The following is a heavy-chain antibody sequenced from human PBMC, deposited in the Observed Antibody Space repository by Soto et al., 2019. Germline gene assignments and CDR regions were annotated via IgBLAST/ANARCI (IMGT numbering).Heavy chain of an antibody. CDR3: ARELTGDSNDAFDI. Sequence: ASVKVYCKASGGTFSSYTISWVRQAPGQGLEWMGRIIPILGIANYAQKFQGRVTITADKYTSTAYMELSSLRSEDTAVYYCARELTGDSNDAFDIWGQGTMVTVSS. D-gene: IGHD7-27*01. V-gene: IGHV1-69*04. CDR1: GGTFSSYT. J-gene: IGHJ3*02. CDR2: IIPILGIA.